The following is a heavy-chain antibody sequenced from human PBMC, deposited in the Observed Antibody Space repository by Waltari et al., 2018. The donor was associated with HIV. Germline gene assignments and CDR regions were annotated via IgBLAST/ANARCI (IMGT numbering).Heavy chain of an antibody. CDR3: AREALPLYSSSSGPGKYYYYGMDV. Sequence: QVQLVQSGAEVKKPGSSVKVSCKASGGTFSSYAISWVRQAPGQGLEWMGGIIPIFGTANYAQKFQGRVTITADYSTSTAYMELSSLRSEDTAVYYCAREALPLYSSSSGPGKYYYYGMDVWGQGTTVTVSS. V-gene: IGHV1-69*01. D-gene: IGHD6-6*01. J-gene: IGHJ6*02. CDR2: IIPIFGTA. CDR1: GGTFSSYA.